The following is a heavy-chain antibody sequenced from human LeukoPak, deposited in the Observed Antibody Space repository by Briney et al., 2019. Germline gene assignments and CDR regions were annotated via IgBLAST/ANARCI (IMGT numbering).Heavy chain of an antibody. Sequence: GALRLSCAASGFTFSSYSMNWVRQAPGKELEWVATIKDDGSQKYYVDSVKGRFTISRDNAKNSLYLQMNSLEAEDTAVYYCAKYILYHGAFDIWGQGTMVTVSS. CDR2: IKDDGSQK. J-gene: IGHJ3*02. D-gene: IGHD2-8*01. CDR1: GFTFSSYS. CDR3: AKYILYHGAFDI. V-gene: IGHV3-7*01.